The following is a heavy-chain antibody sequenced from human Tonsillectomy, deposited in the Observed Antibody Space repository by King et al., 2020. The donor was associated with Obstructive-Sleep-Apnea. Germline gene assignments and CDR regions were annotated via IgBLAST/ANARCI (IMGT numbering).Heavy chain of an antibody. Sequence: VPLQESGPGLVKPSQTLSLTCTVSGGSISSAGYYWRWIRQHPGKGLEWIGYIYYSGSTYYNPSLKSRATISVDTSKKQFSLKLSSVTAADTAVYYCARDRRDILTGYYIGMDVWGQGTTVTVSS. D-gene: IGHD3-9*01. CDR1: GGSISSAGYY. CDR3: ARDRRDILTGYYIGMDV. CDR2: IYYSGST. V-gene: IGHV4-31*03. J-gene: IGHJ6*02.